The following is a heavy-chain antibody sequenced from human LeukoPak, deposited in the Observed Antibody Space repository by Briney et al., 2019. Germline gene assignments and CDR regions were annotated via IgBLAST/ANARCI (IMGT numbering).Heavy chain of an antibody. CDR3: AKDIGEAVAGPRDY. CDR2: ISGSGGNT. D-gene: IGHD6-19*01. Sequence: GGSLRLSCAASGFTFSSYAMSWVRQAPGKGLEWVSAISGSGGNTYYADSVKGRFTISRDNSKNTLYLQMNSLRAEDTAVYYCAKDIGEAVAGPRDYWGQGTLVTVSS. V-gene: IGHV3-23*01. CDR1: GFTFSSYA. J-gene: IGHJ4*02.